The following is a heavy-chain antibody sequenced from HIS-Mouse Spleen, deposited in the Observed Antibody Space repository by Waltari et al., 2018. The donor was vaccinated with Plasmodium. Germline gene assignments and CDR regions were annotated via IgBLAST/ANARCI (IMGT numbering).Heavy chain of an antibody. Sequence: QVQLVQSGAEVKKPGASVKVSCKASGYTFTGYSMTWVRQAPGPGLEWMGGTNPNRGGTKQEKKCQGRVTMTRDTSSSTDYMELSRLRSDDTAVYYCARVLGYKAAAGTFVEYFQHWGQGTLVTVSS. D-gene: IGHD6-13*01. V-gene: IGHV1-2*02. CDR1: GYTFTGYS. J-gene: IGHJ1*01. CDR2: TNPNRGGT. CDR3: ARVLGYKAAAGTFVEYFQH.